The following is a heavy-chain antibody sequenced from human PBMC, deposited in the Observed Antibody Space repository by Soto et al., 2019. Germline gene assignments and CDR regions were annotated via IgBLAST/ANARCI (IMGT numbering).Heavy chain of an antibody. CDR2: INPATGAA. J-gene: IGHJ3*02. V-gene: IGHV1-2*02. Sequence: QLHLVQSGAVVKKPGASVTVSCSASGYPVTAYYMHWVRQAPGRGLEWMGGINPATGAAKYTQTVQGRVTRARDTSTSTVFMELSGLTSGDTAVFYCARGGGVGVAGSAAFDMWGQGTLVTVSS. CDR3: ARGGGVGVAGSAAFDM. CDR1: GYPVTAYY. D-gene: IGHD3-3*01.